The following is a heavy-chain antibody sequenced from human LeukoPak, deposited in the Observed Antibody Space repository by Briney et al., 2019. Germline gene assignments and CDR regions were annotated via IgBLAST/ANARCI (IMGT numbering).Heavy chain of an antibody. J-gene: IGHJ4*02. CDR1: GGSISSSSYY. CDR3: ARAPHSIAAAGNIDY. Sequence: SETLSLTCTVSGGSISSSSYYWGWIRQPPGKGLEWIGSIYYSGSTYYNPSLKSRVTISVDKSKNQFSLKLSSVTAADTAVYYCARAPHSIAAAGNIDYWGQGTLVTVSS. V-gene: IGHV4-39*07. CDR2: IYYSGST. D-gene: IGHD6-13*01.